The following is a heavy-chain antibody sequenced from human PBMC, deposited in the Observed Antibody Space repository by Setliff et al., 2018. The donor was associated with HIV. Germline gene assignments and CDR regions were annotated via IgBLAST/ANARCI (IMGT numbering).Heavy chain of an antibody. CDR3: VRELLGSGGTVPEVNFFDS. CDR1: GGSFSVYY. J-gene: IGHJ5*01. V-gene: IGHV4-34*01. Sequence: TSETLSLTCAVYGGSFSVYYWSWIRQPPGKGLEWIGEINHSGSTNYNPSLKSRPLISIDTSKTQFSLNLRSVTAADTAVYYCVRELLGSGGTVPEVNFFDSWGQGTLVTVSS. D-gene: IGHD1-26*01. CDR2: INHSGST.